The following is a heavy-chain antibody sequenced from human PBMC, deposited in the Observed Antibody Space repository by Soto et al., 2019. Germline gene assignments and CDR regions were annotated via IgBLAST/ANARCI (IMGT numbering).Heavy chain of an antibody. J-gene: IGHJ4*02. D-gene: IGHD2-8*01. CDR3: AALKGVFDY. CDR2: VNAGDGNT. Sequence: ASVKVSCKASGYTFTNYALHWVRQAPGQRLEWMGWVNAGDGNTRYSQKFRGRVTITRDTSANTAYMELSSLTSEDTAMYYCAALKGVFDYWGQGTLVTVSS. V-gene: IGHV1-3*01. CDR1: GYTFTNYA.